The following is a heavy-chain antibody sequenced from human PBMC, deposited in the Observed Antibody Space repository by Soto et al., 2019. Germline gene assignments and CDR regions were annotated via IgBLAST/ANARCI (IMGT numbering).Heavy chain of an antibody. CDR2: IAYDGSDM. D-gene: IGHD1-26*01. CDR1: GFSFSSYA. Sequence: QVHLVESGGDVVQPGRSLRLSCAASGFSFSSYAIHWVRQAPGKGLEWVVVIAYDGSDMYYGDSVKGRFTISRDNSKKTLYLQMNSLRPDDTAVYYCAKDPRGIVGAGAWLDSWGQGTLVIVSS. V-gene: IGHV3-30*18. CDR3: AKDPRGIVGAGAWLDS. J-gene: IGHJ4*02.